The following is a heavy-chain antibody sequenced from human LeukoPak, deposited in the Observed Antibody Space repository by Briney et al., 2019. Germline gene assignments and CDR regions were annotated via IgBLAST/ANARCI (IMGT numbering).Heavy chain of an antibody. CDR1: GFTFSTYN. CDR2: FPIISTYI. V-gene: IGHV3-21*01. J-gene: IGHJ6*03. CDR3: ARDPYSGGYGDYYYYYMDL. Sequence: GGSLRLSCAASGFTFSTYNMNWVRQAPGKGLKWVSSFPIISTYIYYADSVKGRFTISRDNAKNSLYLQMNSLRAEDTAVYYCARDPYSGGYGDYYYYYMDLWGQGTTVTISS. D-gene: IGHD1-26*01.